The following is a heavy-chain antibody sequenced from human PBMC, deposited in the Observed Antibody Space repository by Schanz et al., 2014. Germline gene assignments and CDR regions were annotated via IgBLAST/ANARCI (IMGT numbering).Heavy chain of an antibody. CDR3: ARDLLVSHYDFWSGNDY. J-gene: IGHJ4*02. CDR1: RFTFNAYD. D-gene: IGHD3-3*01. CDR2: ISHDGSNK. Sequence: VRLVESGGGVVRPGGSLRLSCAASRFTFNAYDMYWIRQAPGKGLEWVALISHDGSNKNSADSVKGRFTISRDNSKNTLYLQMNSLRADDTAVYYCARDLLVSHYDFWSGNDYWGQGTLVTVSS. V-gene: IGHV3-30*03.